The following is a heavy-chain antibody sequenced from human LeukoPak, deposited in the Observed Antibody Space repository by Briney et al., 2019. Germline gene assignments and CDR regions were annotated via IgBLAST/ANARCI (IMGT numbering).Heavy chain of an antibody. CDR2: TSHSGST. CDR3: AREGSSWYIADY. CDR1: GGSFSGYY. D-gene: IGHD6-13*01. V-gene: IGHV4-34*01. Sequence: LETLSLTCAVYGGSFSGYYWSWIRQPPGKGLEWIGETSHSGSTNYNPSLKSRVTISVDTSKNQFSLNLSSVTAADTAVYYCAREGSSWYIADYWGQGTLVTVSS. J-gene: IGHJ4*02.